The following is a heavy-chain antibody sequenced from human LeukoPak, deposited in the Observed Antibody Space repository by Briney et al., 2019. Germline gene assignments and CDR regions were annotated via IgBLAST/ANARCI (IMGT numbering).Heavy chain of an antibody. V-gene: IGHV4-59*01. CDR3: ARGVKQWLVRQECYYFDY. Sequence: SETLSLTCTVSGGSISSYYWSWIRQPPGKGLEWIGYIYYSGSTNYNPSLESRVTISVDTSKNQFSLKLSSVTAADTAVYYCARGVKQWLVRQECYYFDYWGQGTLVTVSS. J-gene: IGHJ4*02. CDR2: IYYSGST. CDR1: GGSISSYY. D-gene: IGHD6-19*01.